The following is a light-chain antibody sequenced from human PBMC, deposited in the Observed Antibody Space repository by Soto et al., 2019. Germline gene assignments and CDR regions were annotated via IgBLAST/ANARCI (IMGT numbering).Light chain of an antibody. V-gene: IGLV2-18*02. J-gene: IGLJ1*01. CDR2: EVN. CDR3: SSYTSTNTYV. CDR1: SSDVGGYNY. Sequence: QSALTQPPSGSGSPGQSVTISCIGTSSDVGGYNYVAWYQQPPGTAPKLIISEVNNRPSGVPDRFSGSKSGNTASLTISGLQAEDEADYYCSSYTSTNTYVFGTGTKVTVL.